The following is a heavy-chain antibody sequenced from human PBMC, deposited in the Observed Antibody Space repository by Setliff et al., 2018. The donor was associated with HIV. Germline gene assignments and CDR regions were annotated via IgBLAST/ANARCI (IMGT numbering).Heavy chain of an antibody. CDR1: GFTFSSYW. CDR2: IKQDGSEK. D-gene: IGHD6-19*01. CDR3: ARDPPSSGWYRADY. Sequence: GGSLRLSCAASGFTFSSYWMSWVRQAPGKGLEWVANIKQDGSEKHYVDSVKGRFTISRDNAKKSLYLQMNSLRAEDTAVYYCARDPPSSGWYRADYWGQGTLVTVSS. J-gene: IGHJ4*02. V-gene: IGHV3-7*01.